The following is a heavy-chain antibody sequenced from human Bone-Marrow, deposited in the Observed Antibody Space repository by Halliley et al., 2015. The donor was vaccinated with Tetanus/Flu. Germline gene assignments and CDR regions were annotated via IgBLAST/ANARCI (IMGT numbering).Heavy chain of an antibody. CDR2: ISESGGDT. Sequence: VSTISESGGDTYYAESVKGRFTISRDNSKDTLYLEMNSLRADDTAVYYCAKLRVAVDDAFDFWGLGTMVSVSS. D-gene: IGHD6-19*01. CDR3: AKLRVAVDDAFDF. V-gene: IGHV3-23*01. J-gene: IGHJ3*01.